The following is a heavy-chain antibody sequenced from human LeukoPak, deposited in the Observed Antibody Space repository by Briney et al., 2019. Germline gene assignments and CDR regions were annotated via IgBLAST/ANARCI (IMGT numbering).Heavy chain of an antibody. CDR2: ISSSSSYI. Sequence: GGSLRLSCAASGFTFSSYSMNWVRQAPGKGLEWVASISSSSSYIYYADSVKGRFTIARDNAKNSLSLHMNSLSAEDTAVYYCAREPGPYSSGWDIYWGQGTLVTVSS. D-gene: IGHD6-19*01. J-gene: IGHJ4*02. V-gene: IGHV3-21*01. CDR1: GFTFSSYS. CDR3: AREPGPYSSGWDIY.